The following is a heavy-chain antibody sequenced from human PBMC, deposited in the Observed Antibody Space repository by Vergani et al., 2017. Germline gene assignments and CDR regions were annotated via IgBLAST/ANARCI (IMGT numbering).Heavy chain of an antibody. CDR1: GFTFSSYG. CDR2: ISYDGSNK. CDR3: AKDQFQMLRGVIDY. V-gene: IGHV3-30*18. D-gene: IGHD3-10*01. J-gene: IGHJ4*01. Sequence: QVQLVESGGGVVQPGRSLRLSCAASGFTFSSYGMHWVRQAPGKGLEWVAVISYDGSNKYYADSVKGRFTISRDNSKSTLYLQMNSLRAEDTAVYSCAKDQFQMLRGVIDYWGHGTLVTVSS.